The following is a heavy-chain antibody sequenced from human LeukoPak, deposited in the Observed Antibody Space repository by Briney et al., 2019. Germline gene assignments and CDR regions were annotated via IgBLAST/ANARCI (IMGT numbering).Heavy chain of an antibody. Sequence: PGGSLRLSCAASGFTFSKHSMNWVRQAPGKGLEWVSYISSSSTTIFYADSVKGRFTISRDNAKNSLYLQMNGLRAEDTAIYYCTRDTGGSYLFDYWGQGTLVTVSS. CDR1: GFTFSKHS. J-gene: IGHJ4*02. CDR2: ISSSSTTI. CDR3: TRDTGGSYLFDY. V-gene: IGHV3-48*01. D-gene: IGHD1-26*01.